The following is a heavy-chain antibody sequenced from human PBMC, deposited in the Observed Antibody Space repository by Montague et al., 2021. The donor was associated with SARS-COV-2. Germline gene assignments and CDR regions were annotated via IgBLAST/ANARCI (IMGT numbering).Heavy chain of an antibody. Sequence: SETLSLTCTVSGGSISVSSYYWVWIRQPPGKGLEWIGSIYYGGTADYNPSLKSRVTISVDTSNNQFYLKLTSLTAADTAVYSCASSPLTTSGATASDKYFQHWGQGTPVTVSS. CDR3: ASSPLTTSGATASDKYFQH. CDR2: IYYGGTA. D-gene: IGHD1-1*01. V-gene: IGHV4-39*07. CDR1: GGSISVSSYY. J-gene: IGHJ1*01.